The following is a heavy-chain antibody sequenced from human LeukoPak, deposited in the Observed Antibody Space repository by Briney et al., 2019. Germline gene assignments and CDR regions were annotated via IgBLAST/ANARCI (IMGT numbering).Heavy chain of an antibody. D-gene: IGHD3/OR15-3a*01. CDR2: ISAYNGNT. J-gene: IGHJ3*02. V-gene: IGHV1-18*01. CDR1: GYTFTSYG. Sequence: ASVKVSCTASGYTFTSYGISWVRQAPGQGLEWMGWISAYNGNTNYAQKLQGRVTMTTDTSTSTAYMELRSLRSDDTAVYYCARPREDWGAFDIWGQGTMVTVSS. CDR3: ARPREDWGAFDI.